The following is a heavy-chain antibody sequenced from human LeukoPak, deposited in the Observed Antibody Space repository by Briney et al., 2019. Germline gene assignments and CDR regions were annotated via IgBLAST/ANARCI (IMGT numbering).Heavy chain of an antibody. CDR3: ARGVYGYRDPLFDY. CDR2: ISASGDST. Sequence: GGSLRLSCAASGFAFTIYAMSWVRQAPGKGLEWVSGISASGDSTYYADLVKGRFTISRDNSKNTLYLQMNSLRAEDTAVYYCARGVYGYRDPLFDYWGQGTLVTVSS. CDR1: GFAFTIYA. J-gene: IGHJ4*02. D-gene: IGHD5-24*01. V-gene: IGHV3-23*01.